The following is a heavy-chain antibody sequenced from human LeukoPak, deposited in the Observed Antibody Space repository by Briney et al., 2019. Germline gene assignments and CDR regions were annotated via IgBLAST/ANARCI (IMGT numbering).Heavy chain of an antibody. Sequence: GASVKVSCKASGYTFTSYGISWVRQAPGQGLEWMGWMNPNSGNTGYAQKFQGRVTMTRNTSISTAYMELSSLRSEDTAVYYCAREQDDLTGPTDDAFDIWGQGTMVTVSS. CDR2: MNPNSGNT. D-gene: IGHD3-9*01. J-gene: IGHJ3*02. V-gene: IGHV1-8*02. CDR1: GYTFTSYG. CDR3: AREQDDLTGPTDDAFDI.